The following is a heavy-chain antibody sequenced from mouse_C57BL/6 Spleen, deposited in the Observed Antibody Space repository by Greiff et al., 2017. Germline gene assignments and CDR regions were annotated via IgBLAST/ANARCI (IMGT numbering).Heavy chain of an antibody. D-gene: IGHD2-1*01. CDR2: IYPGDGDT. CDR3: ARFCNYDYAMDY. V-gene: IGHV1-82*01. Sequence: QVQLQQSGPELVKPGASVKISCKASGYAFSSSWMNWVKQRPGKGLEWIGRIYPGDGDTNYNWKFKGKATLTADKSSSTAYMQLSSLTSEDSAVYFCARFCNYDYAMDYWGQGTSVTVSS. J-gene: IGHJ4*01. CDR1: GYAFSSSW.